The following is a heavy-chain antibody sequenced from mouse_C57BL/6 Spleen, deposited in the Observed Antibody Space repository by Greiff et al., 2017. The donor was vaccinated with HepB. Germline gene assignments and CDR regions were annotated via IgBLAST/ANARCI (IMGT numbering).Heavy chain of an antibody. CDR1: GYTFTDYY. Sequence: VQLQQSGPELVKPGASVKISCKASGYTFTDYYMNWVKQSHGKSLEWIGDINPNNGGTSYNQKFKGKATLTVDKSSSTAYMELRSLTSEDSAVYYCARHDGGYAMDYWGQGTSVTVSS. J-gene: IGHJ4*01. V-gene: IGHV1-26*01. D-gene: IGHD2-3*01. CDR3: ARHDGGYAMDY. CDR2: INPNNGGT.